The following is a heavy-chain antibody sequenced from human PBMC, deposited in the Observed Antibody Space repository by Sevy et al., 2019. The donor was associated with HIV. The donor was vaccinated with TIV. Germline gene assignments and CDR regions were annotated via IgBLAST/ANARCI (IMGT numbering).Heavy chain of an antibody. V-gene: IGHV3-30*04. J-gene: IGHJ3*02. CDR2: ISYDGSNK. D-gene: IGHD3-22*01. CDR3: AGGRFDSSGSFDAFDI. CDR1: GFTFSSYA. Sequence: GGSLRLSCAASGFTFSSYAMHWVRQAPGKGLEWVAVISYDGSNKYYADSVKGRFTISRDNSKNTLYLQLNSLRTEDTALYYCAGGRFDSSGSFDAFDIWGQGTMVTVSS.